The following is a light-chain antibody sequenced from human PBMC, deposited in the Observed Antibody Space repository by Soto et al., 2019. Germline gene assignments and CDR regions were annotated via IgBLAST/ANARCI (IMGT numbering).Light chain of an antibody. V-gene: IGKV1-9*01. CDR1: QDVSRS. CDR3: QQLWTYPLT. Sequence: DTQLTQSPSFLSASVGDRVSITCRASQDVSRSVGWYQQKPGKAPKLLISAASTLHSGVPSRFRGSGSGTEFTLTISSLKPEDFETYYCQQLWTYPLTFGGGTKVDI. J-gene: IGKJ4*01. CDR2: AAS.